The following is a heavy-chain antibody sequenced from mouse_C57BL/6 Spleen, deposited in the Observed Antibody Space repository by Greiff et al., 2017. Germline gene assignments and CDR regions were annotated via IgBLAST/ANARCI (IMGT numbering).Heavy chain of an antibody. Sequence: VKLQESGAELVRPGASVTLSCKASGYTFTDYEMHWVKQTPVHGLEWIGAIDPETGGTAYNQKFKGKAILTADKSSSTAYMELRSLTSEDSAVYYCTREEGYGSSFAYWGQGTLVTVSA. D-gene: IGHD1-1*01. V-gene: IGHV1-15*01. CDR1: GYTFTDYE. CDR2: IDPETGGT. J-gene: IGHJ3*01. CDR3: TREEGYGSSFAY.